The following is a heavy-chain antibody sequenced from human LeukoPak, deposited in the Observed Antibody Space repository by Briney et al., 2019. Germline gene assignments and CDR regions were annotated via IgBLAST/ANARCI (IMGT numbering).Heavy chain of an antibody. Sequence: SETLSLTCTVSGGSISRYYWSRIRQPPGKGLEWIGYIYYSGSTNYNPSLESRLTISVDTSKNRFSLKLSSVTAADTAVYYCARQNPFDAFDIWGQGTMVTVSS. CDR1: GGSISRYY. J-gene: IGHJ3*02. CDR3: ARQNPFDAFDI. CDR2: IYYSGST. V-gene: IGHV4-59*08.